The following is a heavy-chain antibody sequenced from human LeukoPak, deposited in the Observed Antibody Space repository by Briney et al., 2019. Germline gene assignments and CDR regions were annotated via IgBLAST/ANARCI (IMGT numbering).Heavy chain of an antibody. CDR3: ARDGFNDRSGDNDGFDM. CDR1: GFTFSSYA. Sequence: GGSLRLSCAASGFTFSSYAMSWVRQAPGKGLEWVSAISGSSSSTYYADSVKGRFTISRDNSKNTLYLQMNSLRAEDTAVYYCARDGFNDRSGDNDGFDMWGQGTMVTVSS. CDR2: ISGSSSST. J-gene: IGHJ3*02. D-gene: IGHD1-1*01. V-gene: IGHV3-23*01.